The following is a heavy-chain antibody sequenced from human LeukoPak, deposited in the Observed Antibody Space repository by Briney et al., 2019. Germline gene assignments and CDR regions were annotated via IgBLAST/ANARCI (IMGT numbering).Heavy chain of an antibody. Sequence: GASVKVSCKASGYTFTSYGITWVRQAPGQGLEWMGWISVYNGNTNYAQKFQGRVTMTRDMSTSTVYMELSSLRSEDTAVYYCARVSVGATMLAYFDYWGQGTLVTVSS. D-gene: IGHD1-26*01. J-gene: IGHJ4*02. V-gene: IGHV1-18*01. CDR3: ARVSVGATMLAYFDY. CDR1: GYTFTSYG. CDR2: ISVYNGNT.